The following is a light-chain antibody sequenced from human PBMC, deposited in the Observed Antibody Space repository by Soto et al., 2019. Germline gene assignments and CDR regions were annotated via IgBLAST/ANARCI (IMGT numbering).Light chain of an antibody. J-gene: IGKJ4*01. CDR3: QQYNKWPLT. Sequence: EIVMTQSPATLSVSPGERATLSCRASQSVSSNLAWYQQKPGQAPRLLIYGASTRATGIPARFSGSGSGTEFTLTISRLQSEDFAGYYCQQYNKWPLTFGGGTKVEFK. CDR1: QSVSSN. V-gene: IGKV3-15*01. CDR2: GAS.